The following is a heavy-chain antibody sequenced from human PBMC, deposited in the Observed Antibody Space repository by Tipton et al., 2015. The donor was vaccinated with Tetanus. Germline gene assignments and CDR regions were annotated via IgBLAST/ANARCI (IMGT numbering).Heavy chain of an antibody. Sequence: TLSLTCTISGGSISGHYWNWIRQPAGKGLEWIGRMYFSGSIRYNPSLKSRVTMSVDTSKNQFSLNVSSVTAADTAVYYCARDQGGGRVVRLNWFDPWGQGTLVTVSS. V-gene: IGHV4-4*07. CDR2: MYFSGSI. CDR1: GGSISGHY. D-gene: IGHD6-6*01. CDR3: ARDQGGGRVVRLNWFDP. J-gene: IGHJ5*02.